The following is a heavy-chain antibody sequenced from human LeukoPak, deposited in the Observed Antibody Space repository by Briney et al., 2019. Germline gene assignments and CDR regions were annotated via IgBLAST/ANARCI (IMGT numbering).Heavy chain of an antibody. J-gene: IGHJ4*02. Sequence: PSETLSLTCTVSGGSISSGNYYWNWIRQPAGKGLEWIGRIYTSGSTNYNSSLKSRITISVDTSKNQFSLKLSSVTAADTAVYYCAIGFDWLSGFDYWGQGTLVTVSS. CDR1: GGSISSGNYY. CDR3: AIGFDWLSGFDY. V-gene: IGHV4-61*02. CDR2: IYTSGST. D-gene: IGHD3-9*01.